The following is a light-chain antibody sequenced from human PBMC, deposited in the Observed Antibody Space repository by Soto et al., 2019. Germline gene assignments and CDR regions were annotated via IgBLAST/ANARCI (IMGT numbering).Light chain of an antibody. Sequence: DIQMTQSPSTLSASVGDTVTITCRASQTISGWLAWYQQRPGKAPNLLIFDASTLESGVPSRFSYSGSGTIFTITNSRQQSNDYATYYCLQYNGYYPTFGQGTKVEIQ. CDR2: DAS. CDR1: QTISGW. CDR3: LQYNGYYPT. J-gene: IGKJ1*01. V-gene: IGKV1-5*01.